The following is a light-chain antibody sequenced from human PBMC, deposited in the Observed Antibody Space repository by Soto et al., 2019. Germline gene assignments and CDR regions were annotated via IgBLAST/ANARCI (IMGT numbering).Light chain of an antibody. J-gene: IGLJ3*02. V-gene: IGLV2-14*01. Sequence: QSVLTQPASVSGSPGQSITISCTATSSDVGTYNYVSWYQQYPGKAPKLMIFEVSNRPSGVSTRFSGSKSGNTASLTISGLQPEDEAEYFCSSDTSSSTLVFGGRTKLTVL. CDR2: EVS. CDR1: SSDVGTYNY. CDR3: SSDTSSSTLV.